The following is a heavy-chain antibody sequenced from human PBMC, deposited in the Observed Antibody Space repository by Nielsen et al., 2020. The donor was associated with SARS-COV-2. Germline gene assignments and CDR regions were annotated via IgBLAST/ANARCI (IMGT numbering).Heavy chain of an antibody. CDR2: INPNSGGT. Sequence: ASVKDSCKASGDTFTGYYMHWGRQDPGQGIEWMGWINPNSGGTNYAQKFQGWVTMTRDTSISTAYMELSRLRSDDTAVYYCARNELPVDAFDIWGQGTMVTVSS. CDR3: ARNELPVDAFDI. D-gene: IGHD2-15*01. J-gene: IGHJ3*02. V-gene: IGHV1-2*04. CDR1: GDTFTGYY.